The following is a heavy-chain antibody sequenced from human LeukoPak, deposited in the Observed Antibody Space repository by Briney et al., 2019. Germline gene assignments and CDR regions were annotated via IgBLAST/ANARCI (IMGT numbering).Heavy chain of an antibody. J-gene: IGHJ4*02. CDR3: AKSLSSRGLIIPKTSRYFDY. D-gene: IGHD3-10*01. CDR1: GFTFSNHD. V-gene: IGHV3-30*02. CDR2: IWSDGSNR. Sequence: AGGSLRLSCAASGFTFSNHDMHWVRQAPGKGLEWVAFIWSDGSNRYYADSVKGRFTISRDNSKNTLYLQMNSLRAEDTAVYYCAKSLSSRGLIIPKTSRYFDYWGQGTLATVSS.